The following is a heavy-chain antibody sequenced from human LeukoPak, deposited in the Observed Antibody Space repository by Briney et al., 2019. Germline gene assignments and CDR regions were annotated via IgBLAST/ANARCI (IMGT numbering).Heavy chain of an antibody. D-gene: IGHD3-22*01. V-gene: IGHV4-61*01. CDR2: IYYSGST. Sequence: SETLSLTCTVSGGSISSSSYYWSWIRQPPGKGLEWIGYIYYSGSTNYNPSLKSRVTISVDTSKNQFSLKLSSVTAADTAVYYCARQTYYYEYYFDYWGQGTLVTVSS. J-gene: IGHJ4*02. CDR1: GGSISSSSYY. CDR3: ARQTYYYEYYFDY.